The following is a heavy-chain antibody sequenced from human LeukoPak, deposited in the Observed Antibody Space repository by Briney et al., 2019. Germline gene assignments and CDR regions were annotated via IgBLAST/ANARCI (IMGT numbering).Heavy chain of an antibody. CDR2: INANSGGT. CDR1: GYTFTGYY. V-gene: IGHV1-2*04. CDR3: ARGHDILTGYLYYFDY. J-gene: IGHJ4*02. Sequence: GASLKVSCTASGYTFTGYYMRWVRQAPGQGLEWMGWINANSGGTNYAQKLQGWVTMTRDTSISTAYMETSRLRSDDTAVYYCARGHDILTGYLYYFDYWGKGTLVTVSS. D-gene: IGHD3-9*01.